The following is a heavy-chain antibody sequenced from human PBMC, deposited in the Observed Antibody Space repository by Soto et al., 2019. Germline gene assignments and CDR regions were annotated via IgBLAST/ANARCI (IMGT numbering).Heavy chain of an antibody. V-gene: IGHV5-10-1*01. CDR2: IDPSDSYT. J-gene: IGHJ5*02. Sequence: GESLKISCKVTGYNFTNYWVAWVRQMPGKGLEWMGRIDPSDSYTNYSPSFQGHVTISADKSISTAYLQWSSLKASDTAMYYCARRLSGSYVMEYTWFDPWGQGTLVTVSS. CDR3: ARRLSGSYVMEYTWFDP. CDR1: GYNFTNYW. D-gene: IGHD1-26*01.